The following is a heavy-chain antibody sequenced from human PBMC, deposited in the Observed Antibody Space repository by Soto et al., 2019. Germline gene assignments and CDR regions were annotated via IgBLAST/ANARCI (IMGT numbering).Heavy chain of an antibody. CDR1: GFTFSSYA. CDR2: ISGSGGST. V-gene: IGHV3-23*01. CDR3: ARVLSDVYNYFDY. J-gene: IGHJ4*02. Sequence: EVQLLESGGGLVQPGGSLRLSCAASGFTFSSYAMSWVRQAPGKGLEWVSAISGSGGSTYYAESVKGRFTISRDNSKNTLYLQMNSLRAEDTAVYYCARVLSDVYNYFDYWGQGTLVTVSS. D-gene: IGHD2-21*02.